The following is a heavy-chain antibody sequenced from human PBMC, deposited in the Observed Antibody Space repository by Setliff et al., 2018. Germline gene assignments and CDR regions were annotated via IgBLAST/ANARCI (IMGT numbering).Heavy chain of an antibody. J-gene: IGHJ3*02. CDR2: FNRTRKI. V-gene: IGHV4-34*01. CDR3: AGGGRYCGCDCYQDYAFDI. Sequence: SETLSLTCEVSGGFFSDYYWSWIRQSPGKGLEWLGDFNRTRKIDYSPSLKSRLTISVDTSKKQFSLHLNSVTAADTAMYYCAGGGRYCGCDCYQDYAFDIWGQGTMVTVSS. CDR1: GGFFSDYY. D-gene: IGHD2-21*02.